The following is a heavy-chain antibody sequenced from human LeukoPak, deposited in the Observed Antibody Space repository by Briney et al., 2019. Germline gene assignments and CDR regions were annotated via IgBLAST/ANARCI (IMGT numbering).Heavy chain of an antibody. Sequence: ASVKVSCKVSGYTLTELSMHWVRQAPGKGLEWMGGFDPEDGETIYAQKFQGRVTMTEGTSTDTAYMELSSLRSEDTAVYYCATSLVPAAYYMDVWGKGTTVTVSS. CDR3: ATSLVPAAYYMDV. V-gene: IGHV1-24*01. CDR2: FDPEDGET. CDR1: GYTLTELS. D-gene: IGHD2-2*01. J-gene: IGHJ6*03.